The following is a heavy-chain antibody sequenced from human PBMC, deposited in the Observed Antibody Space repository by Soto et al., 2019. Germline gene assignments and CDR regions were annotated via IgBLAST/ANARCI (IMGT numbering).Heavy chain of an antibody. D-gene: IGHD3-22*01. CDR3: ARDPDPGYYDVVNNWCDP. Sequence: QVQLVQSGAEVKKPGSSVKVSCKASGGTFSSYAISWVRQAPGQGLEWMGGIIPIFGTANYAQKFQGRVTITADESTSTAYMELSSLRSEDTAVYYCARDPDPGYYDVVNNWCDPWGQGTLVTVSS. CDR2: IIPIFGTA. V-gene: IGHV1-69*01. J-gene: IGHJ5*02. CDR1: GGTFSSYA.